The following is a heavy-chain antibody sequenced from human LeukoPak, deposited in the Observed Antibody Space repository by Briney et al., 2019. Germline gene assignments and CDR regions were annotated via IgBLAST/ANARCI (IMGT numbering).Heavy chain of an antibody. J-gene: IGHJ5*02. CDR3: ARQAPIVGATIGWFDP. D-gene: IGHD1-26*01. CDR1: GASIINSDYY. CDR2: IHSGGRI. Sequence: SETLSLTCTVSGASIINSDYYWGWIRQPPGKGLEWIATIHSGGRIYYNPSLKSRVTISVDTPSLSLELTSVTAADTAVYYCARQAPIVGATIGWFDPWGQGTLVAVSS. V-gene: IGHV4-39*01.